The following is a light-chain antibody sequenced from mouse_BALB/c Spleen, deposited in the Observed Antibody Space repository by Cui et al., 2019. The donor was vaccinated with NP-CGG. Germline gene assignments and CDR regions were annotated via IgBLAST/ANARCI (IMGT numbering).Light chain of an antibody. Sequence: QAVVPQESALTTSPGETVTLTCRSSIGAVTTSNYANWVQEKPDHLFTGLIGGANNRPPGVPARFSGSLIGDKAALTITGAQTEDEAIYFCALWYSNHWVFGGGTNLTVL. V-gene: IGLV1*01. CDR1: IGAVTTSNY. CDR2: GAN. J-gene: IGLJ1*01. CDR3: ALWYSNHWV.